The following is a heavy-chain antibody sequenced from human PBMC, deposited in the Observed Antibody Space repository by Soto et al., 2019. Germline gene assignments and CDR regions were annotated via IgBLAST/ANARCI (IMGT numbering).Heavy chain of an antibody. Sequence: EVQLVESGGGLVKPGGSLRLSCAASGFTFSSYSMNWVRQAPGKGLEWVSSISSSSSYIYYADSVKGRFTISRDNAKNSLYLQMNSLRAEDTAVYYCARDRADQAQYYFDYWGQGTLVTVSS. J-gene: IGHJ4*02. V-gene: IGHV3-21*01. D-gene: IGHD2-2*01. CDR1: GFTFSSYS. CDR3: ARDRADQAQYYFDY. CDR2: ISSSSSYI.